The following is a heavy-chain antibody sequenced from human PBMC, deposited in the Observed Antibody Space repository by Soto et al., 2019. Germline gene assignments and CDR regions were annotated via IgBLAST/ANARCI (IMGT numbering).Heavy chain of an antibody. Sequence: QVQLVQSGAEVKKPGSPVKVSCKASGGDFSNYAISWVRQAPGQGPEWMGGIIPIFRTATYAQKFQGRVTITADDSTRTAYMELSGLTSEDTADYYCARDSLIPSAADYYFDMDVWGQGTTVTVSS. CDR1: GGDFSNYA. CDR3: ARDSLIPSAADYYFDMDV. J-gene: IGHJ6*02. V-gene: IGHV1-69*01. D-gene: IGHD2-21*01. CDR2: IIPIFRTA.